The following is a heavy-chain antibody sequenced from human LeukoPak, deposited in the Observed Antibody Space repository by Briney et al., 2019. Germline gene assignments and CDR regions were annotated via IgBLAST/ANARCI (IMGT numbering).Heavy chain of an antibody. CDR3: ARDQGDYYFDY. D-gene: IGHD2-21*02. CDR2: ISGSGGRT. V-gene: IGHV3-23*01. Sequence: PGGSLRLSCAVSGFTFSNYGMSWVRQAPGKGLEWVSTISGSGGRTYYADSVKGRFTISRDNAKNTLYLQMNSLRADDTAVYYCARDQGDYYFDYWGRGTPVTVSS. J-gene: IGHJ4*02. CDR1: GFTFSNYG.